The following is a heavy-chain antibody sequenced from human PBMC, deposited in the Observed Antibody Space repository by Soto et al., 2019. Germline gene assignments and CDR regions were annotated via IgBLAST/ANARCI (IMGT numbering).Heavy chain of an antibody. V-gene: IGHV3-48*02. J-gene: IGHJ6*02. D-gene: IGHD3-3*01. Sequence: GGSLRLSCAASGFTFDDYTMHWVRQAPGKGLEWVSHISSNGSSTYYADSVKGRFTISRDNAKNSLYLQMNSLRDEDTAVYYCARDGEAIFSINYYYGMDVWGQGTTVTVSS. CDR3: ARDGEAIFSINYYYGMDV. CDR1: GFTFDDYT. CDR2: ISSNGSST.